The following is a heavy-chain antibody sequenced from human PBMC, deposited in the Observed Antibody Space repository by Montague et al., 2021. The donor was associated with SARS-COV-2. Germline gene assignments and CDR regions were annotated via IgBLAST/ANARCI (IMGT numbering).Heavy chain of an antibody. CDR1: GFTFSNAW. D-gene: IGHD3-22*01. CDR2: IKSKTDGGTT. J-gene: IGHJ6*02. Sequence: SLRLSCAASGFTFSNAWMSWVRQAPGKGLEWVGRIKSKTDGGTTDYAAPVRGRFTISRDDSKNTLYLQMNSLKTEDTAVYYCTRTYYYDSSDYYSYYYYGMDVWGQGTTVTVSS. CDR3: TRTYYYDSSDYYSYYYYGMDV. V-gene: IGHV3-15*01.